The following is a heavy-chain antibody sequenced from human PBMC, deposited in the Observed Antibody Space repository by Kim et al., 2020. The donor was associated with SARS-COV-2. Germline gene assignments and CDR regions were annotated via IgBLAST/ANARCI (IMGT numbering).Heavy chain of an antibody. J-gene: IGHJ4*02. V-gene: IGHV4-38-2*02. D-gene: IGHD1-26*01. CDR1: GYSISSGYY. CDR2: IYHSGST. Sequence: SETLSLTCTVSGYSISSGYYWGWIRQPPGKGLEWIGSIYHSGSTYYNPSLKSRVTISVDTSKNQFSLKLSSVTAADTAVYYCARVGSGSYFYSYYFDYWGQGTLVTVSS. CDR3: ARVGSGSYFYSYYFDY.